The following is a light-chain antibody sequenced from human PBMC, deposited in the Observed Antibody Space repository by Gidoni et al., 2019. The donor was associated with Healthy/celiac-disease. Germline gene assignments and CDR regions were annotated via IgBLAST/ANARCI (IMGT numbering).Light chain of an antibody. CDR2: DDS. Sequence: SYVLTQPPSLSVAPGKTARITFGGNNIGSKSVHWYQQKPGPAPVLVVYDDSDRPSGIPERFSGSNSGNTATLTISRVEAGDEADYYCQVWDSSSDHLVFGGGTKLTVL. CDR3: QVWDSSSDHLV. V-gene: IGLV3-21*03. CDR1: NIGSKS. J-gene: IGLJ2*01.